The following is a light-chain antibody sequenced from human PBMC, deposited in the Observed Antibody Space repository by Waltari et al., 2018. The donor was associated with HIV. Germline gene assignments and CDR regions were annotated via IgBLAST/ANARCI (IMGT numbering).Light chain of an antibody. Sequence: ETVMTQSPATLSVSPGERATISCRASQSVTNNVAWYQQKPGQAPRLLIYIASARATDIPARFSAGGSGTQFNLTISSLQSEDFAVYYCQQYNNWPLTFGGGTRVE. CDR2: IAS. J-gene: IGKJ4*01. CDR1: QSVTNN. V-gene: IGKV3-15*01. CDR3: QQYNNWPLT.